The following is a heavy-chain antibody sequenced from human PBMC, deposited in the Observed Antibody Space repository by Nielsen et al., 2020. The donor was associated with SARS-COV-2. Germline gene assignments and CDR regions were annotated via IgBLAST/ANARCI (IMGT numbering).Heavy chain of an antibody. CDR1: GFTFSSYA. J-gene: IGHJ4*02. CDR2: IKQDGSEK. Sequence: GESLKISCAASGFTFSSYAMSWVRQAPGKGLEWVANIKQDGSEKYYVDSVKGRFTISRDNAKNSLYLQMNSLRAEDTAVYYCARGGLGSWYSPLLYFDYWGQGTLVTVSS. V-gene: IGHV3-7*03. D-gene: IGHD6-13*01. CDR3: ARGGLGSWYSPLLYFDY.